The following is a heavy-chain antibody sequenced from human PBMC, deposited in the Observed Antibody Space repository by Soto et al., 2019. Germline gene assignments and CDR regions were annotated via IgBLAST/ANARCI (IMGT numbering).Heavy chain of an antibody. CDR2: IDHSGYT. Sequence: SETLSLTCAGYGGSFSGYYWNWIRQPPGKGLEWIGEIDHSGYTNYNPSLKSRVTISVDTSKNQFSLRLTSVTAADTAVYSCARVRDWFDPWGQGTLVTVSS. CDR1: GGSFSGYY. CDR3: ARVRDWFDP. V-gene: IGHV4-34*01. D-gene: IGHD3-3*01. J-gene: IGHJ5*02.